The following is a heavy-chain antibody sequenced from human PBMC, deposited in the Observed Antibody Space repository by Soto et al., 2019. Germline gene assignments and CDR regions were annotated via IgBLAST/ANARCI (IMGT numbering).Heavy chain of an antibody. CDR3: ARVRLGSGYGWFDP. J-gene: IGHJ5*02. D-gene: IGHD3-22*01. Sequence: PGGSLRLSCAASGFTFSSYSMNWVRQAPGKGLEWVSSISSSSSYIYYADSVKGRFTISRDNAKNSLYLQMNSLRAEDTAVYYCARVRLGSGYGWFDPWGQGTLVTVSS. CDR1: GFTFSSYS. CDR2: ISSSSSYI. V-gene: IGHV3-21*01.